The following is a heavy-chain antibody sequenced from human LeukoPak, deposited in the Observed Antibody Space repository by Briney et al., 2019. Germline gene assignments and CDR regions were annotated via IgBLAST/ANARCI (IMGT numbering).Heavy chain of an antibody. CDR3: ARSFSGYSYGRLVY. Sequence: SETLSLTCAVYGGSFSGYYWSWIRQPPGKGLEWIGEINHSGSTNYNPSLKRRVTISVDTSKNQFSLKLSSVTAADTAVYYCARSFSGYSYGRLVYWGQGTLVTVSS. CDR1: GGSFSGYY. CDR2: INHSGST. V-gene: IGHV4-34*01. J-gene: IGHJ4*02. D-gene: IGHD5-18*01.